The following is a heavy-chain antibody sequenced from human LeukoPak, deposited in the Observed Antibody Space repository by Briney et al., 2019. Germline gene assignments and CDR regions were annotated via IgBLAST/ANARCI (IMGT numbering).Heavy chain of an antibody. J-gene: IGHJ6*03. CDR2: ISGSGGST. Sequence: GGSLRLSCAASGITFSSYAMSWVRQAPGKGLEWVSAISGSGGSTYYADSVKGRFTISRDNSKKTLYLQMNSLRAEDTAVYYCAKDHIYYYYYYMDVWGKGTTVTVSS. V-gene: IGHV3-23*01. CDR3: AKDHIYYYYYYMDV. CDR1: GITFSSYA.